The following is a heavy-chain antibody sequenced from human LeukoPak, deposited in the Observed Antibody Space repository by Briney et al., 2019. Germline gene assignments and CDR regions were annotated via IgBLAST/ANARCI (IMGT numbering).Heavy chain of an antibody. CDR2: ISYDGSNK. J-gene: IGHJ4*02. Sequence: GGSLRLSCAASGFTFSSYGMHWVRQAPGKGLEWVAVISYDGSNKYYADSVKGRFTISRDNSKNTLYLQMNSLRAEDTAVYYCAKEGRVRWLRSIVDFDYWGQGTLVTVSS. CDR1: GFTFSSYG. V-gene: IGHV3-30*18. D-gene: IGHD5-24*01. CDR3: AKEGRVRWLRSIVDFDY.